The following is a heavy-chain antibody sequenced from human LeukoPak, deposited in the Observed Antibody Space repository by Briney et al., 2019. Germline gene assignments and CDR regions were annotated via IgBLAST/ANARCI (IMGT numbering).Heavy chain of an antibody. Sequence: GGSLRLSCAASGFTFSSYWMGWVRQAPGKGLEWVANIKQDGSEKYYVDSVKGRFTISRDNAKNSLYLQMNSLRAEDTAVYYCGKESLRSSGWYEGLDYWGQGTLVTVSS. J-gene: IGHJ4*02. D-gene: IGHD6-19*01. CDR1: GFTFSSYW. CDR3: GKESLRSSGWYEGLDY. CDR2: IKQDGSEK. V-gene: IGHV3-7*01.